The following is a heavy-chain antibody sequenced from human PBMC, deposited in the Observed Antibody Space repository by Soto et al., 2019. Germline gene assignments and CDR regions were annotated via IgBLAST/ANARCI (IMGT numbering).Heavy chain of an antibody. D-gene: IGHD6-19*01. J-gene: IGHJ6*03. CDR2: INPSGGNT. Sequence: GASVKVSCKASGYTFTSYYMHWVRQAPGQGLEWMGIINPSGGNTNYAQKLQGRVTMTTDTSTSTAYMELRSLRSDDTAVYYCARGSAVAGTYRYYYYYYMDVRGKGTTVTVSS. CDR3: ARGSAVAGTYRYYYYYYMDV. V-gene: IGHV1-46*01. CDR1: GYTFTSYY.